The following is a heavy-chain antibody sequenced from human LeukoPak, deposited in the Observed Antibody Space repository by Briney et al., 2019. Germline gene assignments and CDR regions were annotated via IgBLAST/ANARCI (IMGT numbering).Heavy chain of an antibody. CDR2: IYTSGST. CDR1: GGFISFY. V-gene: IGHV4-4*07. J-gene: IGHJ4*02. Sequence: SETLSLTCTVSGGFISFYWSWIRQPAGKGLEWIGRIYTSGSTNYNPSLKSRVTMSVDTSKNQFSLKLSSVTAADTAVYYCARGSYYYYYDSSGYEGTGFDYWGQGTLVTVSS. D-gene: IGHD3-22*01. CDR3: ARGSYYYYYDSSGYEGTGFDY.